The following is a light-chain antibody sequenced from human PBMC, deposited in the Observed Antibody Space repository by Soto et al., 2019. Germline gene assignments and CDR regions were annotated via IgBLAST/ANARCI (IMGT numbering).Light chain of an antibody. Sequence: DIQMTQSPSSLSASVGYRVTITCRASQSISSWLAWYQQKPGKAPKVLIYKASSLESGAPSRFSGIGSGTEFTLTISSMQPDDFATDYCQQYNSYSTFGQGTRLEIK. CDR1: QSISSW. V-gene: IGKV1-5*03. CDR2: KAS. J-gene: IGKJ5*01. CDR3: QQYNSYST.